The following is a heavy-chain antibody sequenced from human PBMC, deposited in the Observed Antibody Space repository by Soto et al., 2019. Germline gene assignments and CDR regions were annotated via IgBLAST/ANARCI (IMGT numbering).Heavy chain of an antibody. Sequence: GGSVRLSCVCSGVTFSGYSMNWVRQAPGKGLEWVSSISTSSGYIYYADSVKGRLTISRDNGKNSLYLQMNSLRAEDTAVNYCARDLMKGYCFSTSCYGGPEYWGQGVLVTVSS. J-gene: IGHJ4*02. CDR3: ARDLMKGYCFSTSCYGGPEY. V-gene: IGHV3-21*01. D-gene: IGHD2-2*01. CDR2: ISTSSGYI. CDR1: GVTFSGYS.